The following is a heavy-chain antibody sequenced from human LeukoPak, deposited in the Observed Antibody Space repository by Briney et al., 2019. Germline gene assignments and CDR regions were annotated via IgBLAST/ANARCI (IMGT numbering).Heavy chain of an antibody. Sequence: PSETLSLTCAVSGYSISSGYYWGWIRQPPGKGLEWIGSIYHSGSTYYNSSLKSRVTISVDTSKNQFSLKLSSVTAADTAVYYCARHWKGYKKAIVVVPAATPGPFNWFDPGAREPWSPSPQ. V-gene: IGHV4-38-2*01. CDR1: GYSISSGYY. J-gene: IGHJ5*02. CDR2: IYHSGST. CDR3: ARHWKGYKKAIVVVPAATPGPFNWFDP. D-gene: IGHD2-2*01.